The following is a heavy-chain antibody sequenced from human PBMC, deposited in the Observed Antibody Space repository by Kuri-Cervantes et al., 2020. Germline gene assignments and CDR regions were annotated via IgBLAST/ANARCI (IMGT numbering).Heavy chain of an antibody. V-gene: IGHV3-30-3*01. D-gene: IGHD1-14*01. Sequence: GESLKISCAASGFTFRSCVIHWVRQAPGKGLEWVSRVSFDGSNKYNAGAVKGRFTVSRDISENTHYLQMNSLRAEDTAVYYCAKVGMVDVWGQGTTVTVSS. CDR1: GFTFRSCV. CDR3: AKVGMVDV. J-gene: IGHJ6*02. CDR2: VSFDGSNK.